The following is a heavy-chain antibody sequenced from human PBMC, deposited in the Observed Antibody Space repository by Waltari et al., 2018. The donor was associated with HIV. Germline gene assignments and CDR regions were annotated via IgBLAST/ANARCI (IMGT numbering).Heavy chain of an antibody. V-gene: IGHV4-39*01. Sequence: QLQLQESGPGLVKSSETLSLTCNVSGGSMTSSPYFWGWIRQSPEKGLEWMGSSDSRGRIFYNLSAEARVTISLHMSKNQFSLKRRSVTAADTGIYYCTRLLISWSGRYYGMDVWGPGTTVAV. CDR3: TRLLISWSGRYYGMDV. CDR1: GGSMTSSPYF. D-gene: IGHD6-25*01. CDR2: SDSRGRI. J-gene: IGHJ6*02.